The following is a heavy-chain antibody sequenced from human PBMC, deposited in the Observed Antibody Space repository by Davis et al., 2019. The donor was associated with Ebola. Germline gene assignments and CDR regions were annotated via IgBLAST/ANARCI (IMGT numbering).Heavy chain of an antibody. CDR3: TRTIVVVIAIDY. CDR1: GFTFGDYA. V-gene: IGHV3-49*04. D-gene: IGHD2-21*01. J-gene: IGHJ4*02. CDR2: IRSKAYGGTT. Sequence: PGGSLRLSCTASGFTFGDYAMSWVRQAPGKGLEWVGFIRSKAYGGTTEYAASVKGRFTISRDDSKSIAYLQMNSLKTEDTAVYYCTRTIVVVIAIDYWGQGTLVTVSS.